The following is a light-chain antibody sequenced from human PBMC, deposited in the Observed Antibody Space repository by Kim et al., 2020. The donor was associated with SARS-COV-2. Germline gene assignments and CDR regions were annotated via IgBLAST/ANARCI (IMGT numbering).Light chain of an antibody. J-gene: IGKJ4*01. V-gene: IGKV1-NL1*01. CDR1: QGISNS. CDR3: QQYYSVPLT. CDR2: TPS. Sequence: ASVGDRVTITCRASQGISNSLVWYQHKSGKAPNLLLYTPSTLHSGVPSRFSGSGSGTDYTITISSLQPEDFATYYCQQYYSVPLTFGGGTKVDIK.